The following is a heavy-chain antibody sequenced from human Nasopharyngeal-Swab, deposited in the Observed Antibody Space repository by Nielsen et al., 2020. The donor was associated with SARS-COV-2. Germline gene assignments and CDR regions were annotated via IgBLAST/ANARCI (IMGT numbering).Heavy chain of an antibody. Sequence: SETLSLTCTVSGGSISSSSYYWGWIRQPPGKGLEWIGSIYYSGSTYYNPSLKSRVTISVDTSKNQFSLKLSSVTAADTAVYYCARLALYGDYGRVDPWGQGTLVTVSS. V-gene: IGHV4-39*01. CDR1: GGSISSSSYY. J-gene: IGHJ5*02. CDR2: IYYSGST. CDR3: ARLALYGDYGRVDP. D-gene: IGHD4-17*01.